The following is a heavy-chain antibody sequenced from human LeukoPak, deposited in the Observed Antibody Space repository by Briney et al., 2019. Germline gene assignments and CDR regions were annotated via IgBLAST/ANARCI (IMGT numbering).Heavy chain of an antibody. CDR3: ARSDCSSTSCYDQYYFDY. D-gene: IGHD2-2*01. V-gene: IGHV1-69*02. CDR2: IIPILGIA. J-gene: IGHJ4*02. CDR1: GGTFGSYT. Sequence: SVKVSCKASGGTFGSYTISWVRQAPGQGLEWMGRIIPILGIANYAQKFQGRVTITADKSTSTAYMELSSLRSEDTAVYYCARSDCSSTSCYDQYYFDYWGQGTLVTVSS.